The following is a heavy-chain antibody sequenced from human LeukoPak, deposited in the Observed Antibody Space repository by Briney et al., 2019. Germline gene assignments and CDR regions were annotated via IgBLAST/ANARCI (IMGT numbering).Heavy chain of an antibody. CDR3: AKVAKYYYGSETYYFFEQ. Sequence: GGSLRLSCAASGFTFSSYAMSWVRQAPGKGLEWVSAISGSGGSTYYADSVKGRFTISRDNSKNTLYLQMNSLRAEDTAVYYCAKVAKYYYGSETYYFFEQWGQGTPVTASS. CDR2: ISGSGGST. V-gene: IGHV3-23*01. D-gene: IGHD3-10*01. J-gene: IGHJ4*02. CDR1: GFTFSSYA.